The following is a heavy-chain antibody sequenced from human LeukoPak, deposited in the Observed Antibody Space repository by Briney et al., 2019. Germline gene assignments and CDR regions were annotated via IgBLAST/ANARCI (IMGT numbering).Heavy chain of an antibody. CDR1: GYTFTGYY. Sequence: ASAKVSCKASGYTFTGYYMHWVRQAPGQGLEWMGWINPNSGGTNYAQKFQGRVTMTRDTSISTAYMELSRLRSDDTALYHCARVYDYVWGSYRYTGAFDIWGQGTMVTVSS. J-gene: IGHJ3*02. CDR2: INPNSGGT. D-gene: IGHD3-16*02. CDR3: ARVYDYVWGSYRYTGAFDI. V-gene: IGHV1-2*02.